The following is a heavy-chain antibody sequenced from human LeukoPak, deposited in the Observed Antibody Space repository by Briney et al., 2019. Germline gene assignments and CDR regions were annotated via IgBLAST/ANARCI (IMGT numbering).Heavy chain of an antibody. V-gene: IGHV3-33*06. CDR3: AKSNTESQTTVGN. J-gene: IGHJ4*02. D-gene: IGHD1-14*01. CDR2: VWSDGSNR. CDR1: GFTFNTYG. Sequence: GGSLRLSCAATGFTFNTYGMHWVRQAPGKGLEWIAVVWSDGSNRFYADSVEGRFTISRDNSKNTLYLQMNSLRAEDTAVYYCAKSNTESQTTVGNWGQGTLVSVSS.